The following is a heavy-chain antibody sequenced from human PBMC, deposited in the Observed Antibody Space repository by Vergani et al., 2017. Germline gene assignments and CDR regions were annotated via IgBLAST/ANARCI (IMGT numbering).Heavy chain of an antibody. CDR1: GFTFSSYA. D-gene: IGHD1-26*01. CDR3: PRSVGATTLYFDY. CDR2: ISCSGGST. J-gene: IGHJ4*02. Sequence: EVQLVESGGGLVQPGGSLRLSCAASGFTFSSYAMSWVRQAPGKGLEWVSAISCSGGSTYYADSVKGRFTISRDNSKNTLYLQMNSLRAEDTAVYYCPRSVGATTLYFDYWGQGTLVTVSS. V-gene: IGHV3-23*04.